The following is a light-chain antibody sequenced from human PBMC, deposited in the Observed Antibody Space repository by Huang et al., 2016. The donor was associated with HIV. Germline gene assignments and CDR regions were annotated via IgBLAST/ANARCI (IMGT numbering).Light chain of an antibody. V-gene: IGKV1-NL1*01. CDR1: QDIRNS. CDR2: AAS. CDR3: QQYYTPPLT. Sequence: DIQMAQSPPSLSASVGDGVTITCRESQDIRNSLAWFQQKPGTAPKLLLYAASRLESGVPSRVSGTGSDTYYTLTISGLQPEDFATYYCQQYYTPPLTFGGGTRVEIK. J-gene: IGKJ4*01.